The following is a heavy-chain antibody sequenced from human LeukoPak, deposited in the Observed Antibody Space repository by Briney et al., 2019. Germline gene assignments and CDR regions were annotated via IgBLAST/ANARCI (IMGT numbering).Heavy chain of an antibody. J-gene: IGHJ4*02. CDR3: VTYYYDSSGYYGY. CDR2: ISWNSGSI. V-gene: IGHV3-9*01. Sequence: GGSLRLSCAASGFIFDDYAMHWVRQAPGKGLEWVSGISWNSGSIGYADSVKGRFTISRDNSKNTLYLQMNSLRAEDTAVYYCVTYYYDSSGYYGYWGQGTLVTVSS. CDR1: GFIFDDYA. D-gene: IGHD3-22*01.